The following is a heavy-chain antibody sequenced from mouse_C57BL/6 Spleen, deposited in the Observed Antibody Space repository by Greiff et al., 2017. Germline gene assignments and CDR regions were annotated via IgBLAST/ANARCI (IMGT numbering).Heavy chain of an antibody. Sequence: QVQLQQSGPGLVQPSQSLSITCTVSGFSLTSYGVHWVRQSPGKGLEWLGVLWSGGSTDYNAAFISRLSISKDNSKSQVFFKRNSLQADDTAIYYCASHYDYDGGGFAYWGQGTLVTVSA. CDR1: GFSLTSYG. CDR3: ASHYDYDGGGFAY. CDR2: LWSGGST. D-gene: IGHD2-4*01. V-gene: IGHV2-2*01. J-gene: IGHJ3*01.